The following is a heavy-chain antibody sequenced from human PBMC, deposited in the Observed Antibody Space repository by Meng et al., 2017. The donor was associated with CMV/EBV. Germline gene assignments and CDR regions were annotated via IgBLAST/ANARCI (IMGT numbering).Heavy chain of an antibody. V-gene: IGHV1-18*01. Sequence: ASAKVSCKASGYTFTSYGISWVRQAPGQGLEGMGWISVYNGNTNYAQKFQGRVTMTTDTSTRTAYMELRSLRSDDTAVYYCARVGPRSSSSRGYFDYWGQGTLVTVSS. CDR1: GYTFTSYG. CDR2: ISVYNGNT. D-gene: IGHD6-13*01. CDR3: ARVGPRSSSSRGYFDY. J-gene: IGHJ4*02.